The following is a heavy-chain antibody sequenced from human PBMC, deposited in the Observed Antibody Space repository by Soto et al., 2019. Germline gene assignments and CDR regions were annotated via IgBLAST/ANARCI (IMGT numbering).Heavy chain of an antibody. CDR2: ISSDGNNK. CDR1: GFTFSNYA. J-gene: IGHJ6*04. Sequence: GGSLRLSCAASGFTFSNYAMHWVRQAPGKGLEWVAVISSDGNNKYYADSVKGRFSISRDNSKNTLYLQMNSLRAEDTAVYSCESGDSSGWPSSYYRGLAVWGKGPTVTVSS. V-gene: IGHV3-30-3*01. CDR3: ESGDSSGWPSSYYRGLAV. D-gene: IGHD6-19*01.